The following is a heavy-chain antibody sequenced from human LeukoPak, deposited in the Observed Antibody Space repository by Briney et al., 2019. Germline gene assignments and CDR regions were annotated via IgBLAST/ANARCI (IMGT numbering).Heavy chain of an antibody. CDR3: ARWETVTSSDY. Sequence: PSETLSLTCAVYGGSFSDYYWHWFRQPPGKGLEWIGEINHSGNTKYNPSLKSRVTISLDTSNNQFSLKLSSVTAADTAVYYCARWETVTSSDYWGQGTLVTVSS. V-gene: IGHV4-34*01. D-gene: IGHD4-17*01. CDR1: GGSFSDYY. J-gene: IGHJ4*02. CDR2: INHSGNT.